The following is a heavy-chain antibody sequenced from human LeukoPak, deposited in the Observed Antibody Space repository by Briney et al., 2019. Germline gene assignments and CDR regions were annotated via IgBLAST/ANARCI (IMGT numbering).Heavy chain of an antibody. Sequence: PGGSLRLSCAASGFTFNSYGMHWVRQAPGKGLEWVAVISYDGSNKYYADSVKGRFTISRANAKNSLYLQMNSLRAEDTAVYYCARDLNYYYGSGTFYNVGSYDYFDFWGQGTLVTVSS. CDR1: GFTFNSYG. J-gene: IGHJ4*02. V-gene: IGHV3-30*03. D-gene: IGHD3-10*01. CDR2: ISYDGSNK. CDR3: ARDLNYYYGSGTFYNVGSYDYFDF.